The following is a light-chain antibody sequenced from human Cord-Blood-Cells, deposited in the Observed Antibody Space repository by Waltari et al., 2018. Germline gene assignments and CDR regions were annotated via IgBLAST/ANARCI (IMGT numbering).Light chain of an antibody. CDR1: RSTFGGNY. CDR3: AAWDDSLSGVV. CDR2: RNS. Sequence: QSVLTPPPSASGTPGQRVTISRSRTRSTFGGNYVNLYQQPTGTAPNHLLYRNSQRPSGVPDRFSGSKSGTSAALAISGLRSEDEADYYCAAWDDSLSGVVFGGGTKLTVL. V-gene: IGLV1-47*01. J-gene: IGLJ2*01.